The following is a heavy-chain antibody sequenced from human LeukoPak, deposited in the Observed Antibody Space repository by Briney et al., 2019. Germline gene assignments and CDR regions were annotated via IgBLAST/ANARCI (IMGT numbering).Heavy chain of an antibody. J-gene: IGHJ4*02. CDR1: GFTFSSYA. D-gene: IGHD5-24*01. V-gene: IGHV3-23*01. Sequence: GGSLRLSCAASGFTFSSYAMSWVRQAPGTGLEWVSVISGSGGSTYYADSVKGRFTISRDNSMNTLRLQMNSLSVEDTAVYYCVVYTGGYRSQFWGQGTLVTVSS. CDR2: ISGSGGST. CDR3: VVYTGGYRSQF.